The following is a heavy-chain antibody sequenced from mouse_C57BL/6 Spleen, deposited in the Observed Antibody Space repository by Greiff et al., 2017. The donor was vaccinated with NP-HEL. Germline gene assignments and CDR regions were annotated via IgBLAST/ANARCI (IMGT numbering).Heavy chain of an antibody. J-gene: IGHJ4*01. CDR2: ISYDGSN. V-gene: IGHV3-6*01. Sequence: DVKLQESGPGLVKPSQSLSLTCSVTGYSITSGYYWNWIRQFPGNKLEWMGYISYDGSNNYNPSLKNRISITRDTSKNQFFLKLNSVTTEDTATYYCAREGDHGEGYAMDYWGQGTSVTVSS. D-gene: IGHD2-13*01. CDR1: GYSITSGYY. CDR3: AREGDHGEGYAMDY.